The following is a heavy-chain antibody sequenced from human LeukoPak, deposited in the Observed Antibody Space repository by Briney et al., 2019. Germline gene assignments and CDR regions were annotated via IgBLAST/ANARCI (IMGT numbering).Heavy chain of an antibody. CDR2: ISGNGGST. D-gene: IGHD6-19*01. J-gene: IGHJ4*02. V-gene: IGHV3-23*01. Sequence: GGPLRLSCAASGFTFSSYAMSWVRQAPGKGLEWVSAISGNGGSTYYADSVKGRFTISRDNSKNTLYLQMNSLRAEDTAVYYCAKDPYSSAWYGRSDYWGQGTLVTVSS. CDR1: GFTFSSYA. CDR3: AKDPYSSAWYGRSDY.